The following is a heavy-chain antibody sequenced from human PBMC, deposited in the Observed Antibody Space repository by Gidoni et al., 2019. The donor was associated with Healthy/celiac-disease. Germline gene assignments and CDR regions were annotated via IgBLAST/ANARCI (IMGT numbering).Heavy chain of an antibody. CDR3: AATLSDYGSGSQI. J-gene: IGHJ3*02. CDR1: GITFTSST. V-gene: IGHV1-58*01. Sequence: QMQLVQAGPEVKKPGTSVKVSCKASGITFTSSTGQWVRQARGQRLEWIGWIVVGSGNTNYAQKFQERFTITRDMSTSTAYMELSSLRSEDTAVYYCAATLSDYGSGSQIWGQGTMVTVSS. D-gene: IGHD3-10*01. CDR2: IVVGSGNT.